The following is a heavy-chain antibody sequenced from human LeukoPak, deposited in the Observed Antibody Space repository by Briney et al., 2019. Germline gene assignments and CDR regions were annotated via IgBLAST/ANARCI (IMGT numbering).Heavy chain of an antibody. V-gene: IGHV1-2*06. D-gene: IGHD6-19*01. J-gene: IGHJ3*02. CDR2: SNPDAGDT. CDR3: ARLSTATRHWLAASDI. Sequence: ASVTVSCMASGYSFTDYFLYWVRQAPGQDLEWMGRSNPDAGDTNYAQTFQGRITMTRDTSISKAYMELSSLKSDDTAVYYCARLSTATRHWLAASDIWGQGTVVTVSS. CDR1: GYSFTDYF.